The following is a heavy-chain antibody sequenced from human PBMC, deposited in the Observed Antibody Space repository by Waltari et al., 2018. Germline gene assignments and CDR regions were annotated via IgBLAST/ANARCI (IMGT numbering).Heavy chain of an antibody. J-gene: IGHJ4*02. CDR2: IIPIFGKA. CDR3: ARDVPRWPQLRGGYYFDY. CDR1: GGTFSSYA. Sequence: QVQLVQSGAEVKKPGSSVKVSCKASGGTFSSYAISWVRQAPGQGLEWMGGIIPIFGKANYAQKFQGRVTITADESTSTAYMELSSLRSEDTAVYYCARDVPRWPQLRGGYYFDYWGQGTLVTVSS. V-gene: IGHV1-69*01. D-gene: IGHD3-16*01.